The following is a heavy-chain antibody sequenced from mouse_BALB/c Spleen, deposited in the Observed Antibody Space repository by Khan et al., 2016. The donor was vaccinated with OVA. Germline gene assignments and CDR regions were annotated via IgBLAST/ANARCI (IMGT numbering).Heavy chain of an antibody. V-gene: IGHV1-54*01. J-gene: IGHJ3*01. CDR3: SGSGYSFCAY. Sequence: QVQLKQSGAELVRPGTSVKVSCKASGYAFTDYLIEWLKQRPGQGLEWIGVINPGSGGTHYNEEFMDRATLTADKSSSTAYMQLSSLTSDDSAVYFCSGSGYSFCAYWGPGTLVTVSA. D-gene: IGHD3-2*02. CDR2: INPGSGGT. CDR1: GYAFTDYL.